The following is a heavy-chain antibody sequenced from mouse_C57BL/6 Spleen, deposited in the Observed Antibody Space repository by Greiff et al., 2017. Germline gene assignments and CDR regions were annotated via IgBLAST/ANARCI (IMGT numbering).Heavy chain of an antibody. CDR1: GYTFTSYW. J-gene: IGHJ4*01. D-gene: IGHD1-2*01. CDR2: IDPSASYT. CDR3: ARGYVYAMDY. Sequence: QVQLKQSGAELVMPGASVKLSCKASGYTFTSYWMHLVKQRPGQGLEWIGEIDPSASYTTYNQKFKGKSTLTVDKYSSTAYMQLSSLTSEDSAVYYCARGYVYAMDYWGQGTSVTVSS. V-gene: IGHV1-69*01.